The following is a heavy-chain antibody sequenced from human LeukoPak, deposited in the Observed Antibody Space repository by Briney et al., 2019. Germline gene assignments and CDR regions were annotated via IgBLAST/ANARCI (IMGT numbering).Heavy chain of an antibody. J-gene: IGHJ4*02. CDR2: IQCSGST. CDR1: GDSVSGISFY. V-gene: IGHV4-61*01. CDR3: ARYYDSSGYWSTPHFDY. Sequence: PSETLSLTCTVSGDSVSGISFYWSWIRQPPGKGLQYIAYIQCSGSTNYNPSLKSRVTISVDTSKNQFSLKLSSVTAADTAVYYCARYYDSSGYWSTPHFDYWGQGTPVTVSS. D-gene: IGHD3-22*01.